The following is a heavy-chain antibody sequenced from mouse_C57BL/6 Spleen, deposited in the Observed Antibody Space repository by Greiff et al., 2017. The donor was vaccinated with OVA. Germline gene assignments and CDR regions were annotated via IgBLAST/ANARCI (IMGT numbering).Heavy chain of an antibody. V-gene: IGHV1-81*01. J-gene: IGHJ1*03. CDR3: ARGGLTGACWYFDV. CDR1: GYTFTSYG. CDR2: IYPRSGNT. D-gene: IGHD4-1*01. Sequence: VQLKQSGAELARPGASVKLSCKASGYTFTSYGISWVKQRTGQGLEWIGEIYPRSGNTYYNEKFKGKATLTADKSSSTAYMELRSLTSEDSAVYFCARGGLTGACWYFDVWGTGTTVTVSS.